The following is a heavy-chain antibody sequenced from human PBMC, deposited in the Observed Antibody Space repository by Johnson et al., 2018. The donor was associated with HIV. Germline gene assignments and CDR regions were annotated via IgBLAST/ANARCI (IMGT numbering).Heavy chain of an antibody. J-gene: IGHJ3*02. CDR3: AREWGVITFGGVIPRNAFDI. CDR1: GFTVSTN. V-gene: IGHV3-74*01. CDR2: NDGSTT. Sequence: VQLVESGGGLVQPGGSLRLSCAASGFTVSTNNDGSTTTYADSVKGRFTVSRDKVKNTLHLQMNSLRAEDTAVYYCAREWGVITFGGVIPRNAFDIWGQGTMVTVSS. D-gene: IGHD3-16*02.